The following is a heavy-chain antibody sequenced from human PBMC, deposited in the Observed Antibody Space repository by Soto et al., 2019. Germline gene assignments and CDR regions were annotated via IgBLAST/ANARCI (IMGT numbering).Heavy chain of an antibody. CDR2: ITDYNVNT. D-gene: IGHD1-26*01. Sequence: EASVKVSCKASGYTFTSYGVSWARQAPGQGLDWILCITDYNVNTNYEQNPQGRVPMTTYTSTSTAYMELRSLRSDDTAVYYCARYGLYSGSCWGQGTLVIVSS. J-gene: IGHJ4*02. CDR3: ARYGLYSGSC. CDR1: GYTFTSYG. V-gene: IGHV1-18*01.